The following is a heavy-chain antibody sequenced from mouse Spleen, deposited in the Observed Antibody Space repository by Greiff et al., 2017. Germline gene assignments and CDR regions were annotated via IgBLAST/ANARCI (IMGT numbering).Heavy chain of an antibody. D-gene: IGHD2-14*01. V-gene: IGHV1-5*01. Sequence: EVQLQQSGTVLARPGASVKMSFKTSGYTFTSYWMHWVKQRPGQGLEWIGAIYPGNSDTSYNQKFKGKAKLTAVTSASTAYMELSSLTNEDSAVYYCTRGRYGDWFAYWGQGTLVTVSA. CDR2: IYPGNSDT. CDR1: GYTFTSYW. J-gene: IGHJ3*01. CDR3: TRGRYGDWFAY.